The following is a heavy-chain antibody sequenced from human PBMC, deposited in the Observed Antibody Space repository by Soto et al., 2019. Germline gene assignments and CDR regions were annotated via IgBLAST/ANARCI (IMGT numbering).Heavy chain of an antibody. D-gene: IGHD3-22*01. CDR3: IFYYDSSGYYYSIDY. CDR2: IRSKANSYAT. V-gene: IGHV3-73*01. J-gene: IGHJ4*02. Sequence: GGSLRHSCAASGFTFGGSAMHWVRQASGKGLEWVGRIRSKANSYATAYAASVKGRFTISRDDSKNTAYLQMNSLKTEDTAVYYCIFYYDSSGYYYSIDYWGQGTLVTVSS. CDR1: GFTFGGSA.